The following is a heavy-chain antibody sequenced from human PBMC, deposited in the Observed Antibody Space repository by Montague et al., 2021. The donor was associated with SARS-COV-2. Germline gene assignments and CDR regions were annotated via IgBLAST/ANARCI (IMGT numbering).Heavy chain of an antibody. V-gene: IGHV4-34*01. J-gene: IGHJ3*02. D-gene: IGHD3-10*01. Sequence: SDTLPLTCAVYGGSFSGYYWSWIRQPPGKGLEWIGEINHSGSTNYNPSLKSRVTISVDTSKNQFSLKLSSVTAADTAVYYCAIPMVRGFSRAFDIWGQGTMVTVSS. CDR2: INHSGST. CDR3: AIPMVRGFSRAFDI. CDR1: GGSFSGYY.